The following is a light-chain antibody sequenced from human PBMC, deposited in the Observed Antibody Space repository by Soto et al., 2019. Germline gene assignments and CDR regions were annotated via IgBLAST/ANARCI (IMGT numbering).Light chain of an antibody. CDR2: EVS. V-gene: IGLV2-14*01. CDR3: SSYTSTNTYV. J-gene: IGLJ1*01. CDR1: SSDVGGYNF. Sequence: QSALTQPASVSGSPGQSITISCTGNSSDVGGYNFVSWYQQHPGKAPKLMIYEVSNRPLGVSNRFSGSKSGNTASLTISGLQAEDEADYYCSSYTSTNTYVFGTGTKLTVL.